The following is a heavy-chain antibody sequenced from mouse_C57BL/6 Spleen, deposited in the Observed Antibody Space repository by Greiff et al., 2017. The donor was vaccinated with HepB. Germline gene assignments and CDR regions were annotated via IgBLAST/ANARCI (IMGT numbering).Heavy chain of an antibody. Sequence: VQLQQPGTELVKPGASVKLSCKASGYTFTSYWMHWVKQRPGQGLEWNGNINPSNGGTNYNEKFKSKATLTVDKSSSTAYMQLSSLTSEDSAVYYCARFPLYYYGSSYAMDYWGQGTSVTVSS. D-gene: IGHD1-1*01. V-gene: IGHV1-53*01. J-gene: IGHJ4*01. CDR1: GYTFTSYW. CDR2: INPSNGGT. CDR3: ARFPLYYYGSSYAMDY.